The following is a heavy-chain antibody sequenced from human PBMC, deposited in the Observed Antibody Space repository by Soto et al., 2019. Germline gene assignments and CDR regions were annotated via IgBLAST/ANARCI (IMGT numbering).Heavy chain of an antibody. CDR3: EKFSYEILLGFYTGTYYLAY. CDR2: FDPEDGET. Sequence: GASVKVSCKVSGYTLNELSMHWVRQAPGKGLEWMGGFDPEDGETIYAQKFQGRVTMTEDTSTDTAYMELSSRRFGDTAVFYCEKFSYEILLGFYTGTYYLAYWGKGTWVTVS. J-gene: IGHJ4*02. D-gene: IGHD3-9*01. CDR1: GYTLNELS. V-gene: IGHV1-24*01.